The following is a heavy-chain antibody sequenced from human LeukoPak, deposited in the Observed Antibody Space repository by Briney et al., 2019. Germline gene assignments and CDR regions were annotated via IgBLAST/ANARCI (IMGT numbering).Heavy chain of an antibody. J-gene: IGHJ4*02. V-gene: IGHV3-43*02. CDR2: ISGDGGST. CDR1: GFTFDDYA. D-gene: IGHD3-10*01. Sequence: GGSLRLSCAASGFTFDDYAMHGVREAPGKGREWVSLISGDGGSTYYADSVKGRFTISRDNSKNSPYLQMNSLRTEDTALYYCAKDITMVRGVIAPFGYWGQGTLVTVSS. CDR3: AKDITMVRGVIAPFGY.